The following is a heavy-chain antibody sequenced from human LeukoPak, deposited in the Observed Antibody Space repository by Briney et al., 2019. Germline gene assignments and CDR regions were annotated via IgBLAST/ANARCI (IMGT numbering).Heavy chain of an antibody. CDR1: GFTFSSYS. CDR3: ARDRYCGGDCYTSWYYYYGMDV. J-gene: IGHJ6*02. CDR2: ISSSSSTI. D-gene: IGHD2-21*02. V-gene: IGHV3-48*02. Sequence: GGSLRLSCAASGFTFSSYSMSWVRQAPGKGLEWVSYISSSSSTIYYADSVKGRFTISRDNAKNSLYLQMNSLRDEDTAVYYCARDRYCGGDCYTSWYYYYGMDVWGQGTTVTVSS.